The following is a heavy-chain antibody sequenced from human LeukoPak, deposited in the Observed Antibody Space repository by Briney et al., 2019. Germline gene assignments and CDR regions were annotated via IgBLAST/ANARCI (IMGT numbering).Heavy chain of an antibody. D-gene: IGHD3-10*01. V-gene: IGHV4-34*01. CDR1: GGSFSGYY. CDR2: INHSGST. CDR3: ARVSPMGLPDY. J-gene: IGHJ4*02. Sequence: PSETLSLTCAVYGGSFSGYYWSWIRQPPGKGLEWIGEINHSGSTNYNPSLKSRVTISVDTSKNQFSLKLSSVTAADTAVYYCARVSPMGLPDYWGQGTLVTVSS.